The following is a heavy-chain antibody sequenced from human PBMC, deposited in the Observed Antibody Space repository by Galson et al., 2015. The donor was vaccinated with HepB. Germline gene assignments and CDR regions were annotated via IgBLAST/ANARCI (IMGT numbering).Heavy chain of an antibody. CDR3: ARDDDFPFPSRLLLWFGELWCTYYYGMDV. Sequence: SVKVSCKASGGTFGSYAISWVRQAPGQGLEWMGGIIPIFGTANYAQKFQGRVTITADESTSTAYMELSSLRSEDTAVYYCARDDDFPFPSRLLLWFGELWCTYYYGMDVWGQGTTVTVSS. CDR1: GGTFGSYA. CDR2: IIPIFGTA. J-gene: IGHJ6*02. D-gene: IGHD3-10*01. V-gene: IGHV1-69*13.